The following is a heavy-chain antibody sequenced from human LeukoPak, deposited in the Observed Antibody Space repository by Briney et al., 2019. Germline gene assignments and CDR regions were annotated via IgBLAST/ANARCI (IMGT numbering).Heavy chain of an antibody. D-gene: IGHD6-6*01. V-gene: IGHV4-34*01. J-gene: IGHJ6*02. CDR2: INHSGST. CDR1: GGAFSGYY. CDR3: ARGRIMRRWDYSSSSRGYYYYGMDV. Sequence: SETLSLTCAVHGGAFSGYYWSWIRQPPGKGLEWIGEINHSGSTNYNPSLKSRVTISVDTSKNQFSLKLSSVTAADTAVYYCARGRIMRRWDYSSSSRGYYYYGMDVWGQGTTVTVSS.